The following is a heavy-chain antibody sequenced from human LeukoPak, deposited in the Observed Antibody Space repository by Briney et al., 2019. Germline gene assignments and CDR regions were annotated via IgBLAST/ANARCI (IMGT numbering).Heavy chain of an antibody. V-gene: IGHV4-59*01. J-gene: IGHJ4*02. CDR3: ARGSGNYPYYSDF. CDR1: GGSISSYY. D-gene: IGHD1-26*01. CDR2: IYYSGST. Sequence: SETLSLTCTVSGGSISSYYWSWIRQPPGKGLEWIGYIYYSGSTNYNPSLKSRVTISVDTSKNQFSLKLSSVAAADTAVYFCARGSGNYPYYSDFWGQGILVTVSS.